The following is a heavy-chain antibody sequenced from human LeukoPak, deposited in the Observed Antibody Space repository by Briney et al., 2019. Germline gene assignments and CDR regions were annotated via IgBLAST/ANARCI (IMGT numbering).Heavy chain of an antibody. CDR2: ISYSGST. CDR1: GGSISSGDYY. J-gene: IGHJ4*02. V-gene: IGHV4-30-4*01. CDR3: GRSDGYNFNF. Sequence: SQTLSLTCAVSGGSISSGDYYWSWIRQPPGKGLEWIGYISYSGSTYYNPSLKSRVAISIDTSESQFSLKLSSVTAADTAVYYCGRSDGYNFNFWGQGTLVTVSS. D-gene: IGHD5-24*01.